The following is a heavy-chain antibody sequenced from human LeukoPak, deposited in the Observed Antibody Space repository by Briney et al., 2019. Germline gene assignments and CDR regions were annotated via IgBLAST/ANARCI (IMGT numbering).Heavy chain of an antibody. CDR1: GYSLSSGYY. V-gene: IGHV4-38-2*01. CDR2: IYHSGST. J-gene: IGHJ3*02. Sequence: SETLSLTCAVSGYSLSSGYYWGWIRQPPGKGLGWIGSIYHSGSTYYNPSLKRRVTISVDTSKNQFSLKLSSVTAADTAVYYCASSLFLSAFDIWGQGTMVTVSS. D-gene: IGHD2/OR15-2a*01. CDR3: ASSLFLSAFDI.